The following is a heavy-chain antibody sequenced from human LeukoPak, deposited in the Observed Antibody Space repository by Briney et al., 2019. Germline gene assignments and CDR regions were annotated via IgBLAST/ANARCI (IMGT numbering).Heavy chain of an antibody. Sequence: ASVKVSCKASGYTFTSYGISWVRQAPGQGLEWMGWISAYNGNTNYAQKLQGRVTMTTDTSTSTAYMELRSLRSDDTTVYYCARDVERWLFTQANDYWGQGTLVTVSS. CDR3: ARDVERWLFTQANDY. CDR2: ISAYNGNT. J-gene: IGHJ4*02. D-gene: IGHD3-22*01. V-gene: IGHV1-18*01. CDR1: GYTFTSYG.